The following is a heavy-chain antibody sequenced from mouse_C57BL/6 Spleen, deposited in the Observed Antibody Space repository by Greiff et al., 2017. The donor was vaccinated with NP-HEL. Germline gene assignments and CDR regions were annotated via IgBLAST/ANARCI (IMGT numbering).Heavy chain of an antibody. CDR2: IYPRDGST. CDR1: GYTFTSYD. J-gene: IGHJ1*03. Sequence: QVQLQQSGPELVKPGASVKLSCKASGYTFTSYDINWVQQRPGQGLEWIGWIYPRDGSTKYNEKFKGKATLTVDTSSSTAYMELHSLTSEDSAVYFCARPPLYYGSSDWYFDVWGTGTTVTVSS. D-gene: IGHD1-1*01. V-gene: IGHV1-85*01. CDR3: ARPPLYYGSSDWYFDV.